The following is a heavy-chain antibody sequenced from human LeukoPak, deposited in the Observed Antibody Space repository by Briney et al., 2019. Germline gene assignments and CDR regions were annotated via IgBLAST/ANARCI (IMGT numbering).Heavy chain of an antibody. J-gene: IGHJ5*02. Sequence: GGSLRLSCAASGFTFSRYSMNWVRQAPGPGLGWVSFISSSSSYISYAHSVKGRFTNSRNNAKNSLYLQMNSLRAEDKAVYYCARDGVYGEFGPWGQGTLVTVSS. D-gene: IGHD2-8*01. CDR2: ISSSSSYI. CDR3: ARDGVYGEFGP. V-gene: IGHV3-21*01. CDR1: GFTFSRYS.